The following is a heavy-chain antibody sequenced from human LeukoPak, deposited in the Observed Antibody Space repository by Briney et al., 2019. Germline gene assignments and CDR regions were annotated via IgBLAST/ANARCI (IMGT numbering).Heavy chain of an antibody. J-gene: IGHJ4*02. CDR3: ARDSYDSSGYYFD. CDR1: GFTFSSYE. CDR2: ISSSGSTT. V-gene: IGHV3-48*03. D-gene: IGHD3-22*01. Sequence: GGSLRLSCAASGFTFSSYEMNWVRQAPGKGLEWVSYISSSGSTTHYADSVKGRFTISRDDAKKSLYLQMNSLRAEDTAVYYCARDSYDSSGYYFDWGQGTLVTVSS.